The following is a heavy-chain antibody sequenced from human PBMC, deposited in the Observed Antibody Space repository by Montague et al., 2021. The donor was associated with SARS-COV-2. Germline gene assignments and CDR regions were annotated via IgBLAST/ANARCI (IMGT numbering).Heavy chain of an antibody. CDR1: GGSINNYY. D-gene: IGHD2-21*01. V-gene: IGHV4-59*13. CDR3: ERRGGGEVFARFMYWYFDV. CDR2: IYYSGSVTT. Sequence: SETLSLTCSVSGGSINNYYWGWVRQSPGKGLEWIGYIYYSGSVTTSYNPSLKSRVSISVDTSENQFSLKLTSVTAADTAVYYCERRGGGEVFARFMYWYFDVWSRGPLVTVSS. J-gene: IGHJ2*01.